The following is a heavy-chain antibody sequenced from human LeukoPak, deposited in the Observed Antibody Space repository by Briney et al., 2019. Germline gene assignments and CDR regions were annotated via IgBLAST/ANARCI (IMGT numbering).Heavy chain of an antibody. J-gene: IGHJ4*02. CDR1: GGSFSGYY. CDR3: ARQGTTPFFDY. CDR2: IYYSGST. V-gene: IGHV4-59*08. Sequence: SETLSLTCAVYGGSFSGYYWSWIRQPPGKGLEWIGYIYYSGSTNYNPSLKSRVTISVDTSKNQFSLKLSSVTAADTAVYYCARQGTTPFFDYWGQGTLVTVSS. D-gene: IGHD1-1*01.